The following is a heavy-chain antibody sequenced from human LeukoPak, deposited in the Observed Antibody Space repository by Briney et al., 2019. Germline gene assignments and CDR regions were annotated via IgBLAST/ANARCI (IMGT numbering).Heavy chain of an antibody. Sequence: GASVKVSCKVSGYTLTELSMHWVRQAPGKGLEWMGGFDPEDGETIYAQKSQGRVTMTEDTSTDTAYMELSSLRSEDTAVYYCATRGSYFPWFDPWGQGTLVTVSS. J-gene: IGHJ5*02. CDR2: FDPEDGET. V-gene: IGHV1-24*01. CDR3: ATRGSYFPWFDP. D-gene: IGHD3-10*01. CDR1: GYTLTELS.